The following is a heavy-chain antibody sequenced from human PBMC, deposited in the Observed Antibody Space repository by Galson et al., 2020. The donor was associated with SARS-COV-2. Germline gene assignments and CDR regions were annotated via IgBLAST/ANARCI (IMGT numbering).Heavy chain of an antibody. CDR1: GFTFDDYA. CDR3: AKGLTGSYYEGTYFDY. J-gene: IGHJ4*02. Sequence: GGSLRLSCAASGFTFDDYAMHWVRQAPGKGLEWVSGISWNSGSIGYADSVKGRFTISRDNAKNSLYLQMNSLRAEDTALYYCAKGLTGSYYEGTYFDYWGQGTLVTVSS. D-gene: IGHD1-26*01. V-gene: IGHV3-9*01. CDR2: ISWNSGSI.